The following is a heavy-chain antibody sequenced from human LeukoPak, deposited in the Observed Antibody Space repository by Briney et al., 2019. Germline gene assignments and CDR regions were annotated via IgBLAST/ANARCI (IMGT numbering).Heavy chain of an antibody. J-gene: IGHJ4*02. CDR3: TTELVSFGVLGF. V-gene: IGHV3-15*01. D-gene: IGHD3-10*01. CDR1: GFTFNNAW. CDR2: IKSKTDGGTT. Sequence: PGGSLRLSCAGSGFTFNNAWMSWVRQAPGKGLEWVGRIKSKTDGGTTDYAAPVKDRFTTSRDDSKSTLFLQMNSLQTEDTGVYYCTTELVSFGVLGFWGQGTLATVSS.